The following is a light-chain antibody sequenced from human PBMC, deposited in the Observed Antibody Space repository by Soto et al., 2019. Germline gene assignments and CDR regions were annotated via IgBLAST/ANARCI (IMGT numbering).Light chain of an antibody. CDR3: QKYNSAPPWT. CDR2: AAS. Sequence: DIQMTQSPSSLSASVGDRVTITCRASQGISNYLAWYQQKPGKVPKLLIYAASTLQSGVPSRFSGSGCGPDFTLTISSLQPEDVATYYCQKYNSAPPWTFGQGTKVDIK. J-gene: IGKJ1*01. CDR1: QGISNY. V-gene: IGKV1-27*01.